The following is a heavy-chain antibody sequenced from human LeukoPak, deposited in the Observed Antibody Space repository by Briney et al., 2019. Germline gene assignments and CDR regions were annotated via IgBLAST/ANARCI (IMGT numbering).Heavy chain of an antibody. CDR2: ISGSGSST. CDR3: AKDRSGTTGVAWFDP. CDR1: GFTFSSYA. D-gene: IGHD1-7*01. J-gene: IGHJ5*02. Sequence: GGSLRLSCAASGFTFSSYAMSWVRQAPGKGLDWVSTISGSGSSTYYVDSVKGRFTISRDNSKNTLYLQMNSLRAEDTAVYYCAKDRSGTTGVAWFDPWGQGTLVTVSS. V-gene: IGHV3-23*01.